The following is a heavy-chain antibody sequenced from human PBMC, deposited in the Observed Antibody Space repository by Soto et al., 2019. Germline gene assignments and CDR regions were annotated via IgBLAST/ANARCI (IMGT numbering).Heavy chain of an antibody. V-gene: IGHV3-23*01. CDR3: AKDLGYCSSTSCYWPTGT. Sequence: EVQLLESGGGLVQPGGSLRLSCAASGFTFSSYAMSWVRQAPGKGLEWVSAISGSGGSTYYADSVKGRFTISRENSKNTLYLQMSSLRAEDTAVYYCAKDLGYCSSTSCYWPTGTWGKGTTVTVSS. CDR2: ISGSGGST. CDR1: GFTFSSYA. J-gene: IGHJ6*04. D-gene: IGHD2-2*01.